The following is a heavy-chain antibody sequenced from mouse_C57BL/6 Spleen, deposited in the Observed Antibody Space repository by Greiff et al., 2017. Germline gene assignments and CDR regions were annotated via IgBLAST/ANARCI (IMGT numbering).Heavy chain of an antibody. CDR2: ISDGGSYT. Sequence: EVMLVESGGGLVKPGGSLKLSCAASGFTFSSYAMSWVRQTPEKRLEWVATISDGGSYTYYPDNVKGRFTISRDNAKNNLYLQMSHLKSADTAMFYCAREHDSNWYFEVRGTGATVTVSS. CDR1: GFTFSSYA. J-gene: IGHJ1*03. D-gene: IGHD1-1*01. V-gene: IGHV5-4*01. CDR3: AREHDSNWYFEV.